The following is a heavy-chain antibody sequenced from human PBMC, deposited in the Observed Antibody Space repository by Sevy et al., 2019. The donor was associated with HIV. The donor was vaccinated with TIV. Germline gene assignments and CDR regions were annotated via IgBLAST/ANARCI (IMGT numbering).Heavy chain of an antibody. CDR3: ARVRRRPPVVDSNWYFDV. D-gene: IGHD3-22*01. CDR2: VYHSGTT. CDR1: GASITSYY. J-gene: IGHJ2*01. Sequence: SETPSLTCAVSGASITSYYWNWIRQSPGKGLEWIAYVYHSGTTSYNPSLKSRVSISLDTSRKQFSLTLYSVTAADTAIYYCARVRRRPPVVDSNWYFDVWGRGTLVTVSS. V-gene: IGHV4-59*12.